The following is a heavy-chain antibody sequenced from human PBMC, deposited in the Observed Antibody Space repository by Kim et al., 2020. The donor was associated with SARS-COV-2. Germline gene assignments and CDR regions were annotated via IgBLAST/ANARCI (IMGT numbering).Heavy chain of an antibody. V-gene: IGHV3-23*01. J-gene: IGHJ4*02. CDR3: MKGGWGWIWDH. CDR2: IDGSDGTT. D-gene: IGHD2-2*03. CDR1: GFTFTGYA. Sequence: GGSLRLSCTTSGFTFTGYAMSWVRQAPGKGLEWVSSIDGSDGTTYYVDSVKGRFIISRDNSKNTLYLQMNSLRADDTAVYYCMKGGWGWIWDHWGQGT.